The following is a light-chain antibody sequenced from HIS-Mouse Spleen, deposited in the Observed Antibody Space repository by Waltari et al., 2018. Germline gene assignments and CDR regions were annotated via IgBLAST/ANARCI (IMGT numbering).Light chain of an antibody. J-gene: IGKJ2*01. CDR3: MQALQTPPYT. Sequence: DIVMTQSPLSLPVTPGEPASISCRSSQSLLHSNGYNYLDWYLQKPGQSPQLLSDLGSNRASGVPDRFSGSGSGTDFTLKISRVEAEDVGVYYCMQALQTPPYTFGQGTKLEIK. CDR2: LGS. V-gene: IGKV2-28*01. CDR1: QSLLHSNGYNY.